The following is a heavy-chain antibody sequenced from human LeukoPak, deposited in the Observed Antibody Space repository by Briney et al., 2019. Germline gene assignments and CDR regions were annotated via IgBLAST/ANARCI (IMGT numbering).Heavy chain of an antibody. CDR3: VSNSSGYLDY. J-gene: IGHJ4*02. CDR2: INHSGST. D-gene: IGHD3-22*01. Sequence: SETLSLTCAVYGGSFSGYYWSWIRQPPGKGLERIGEINHSGSTNYNPSLKSRVTISVDTSKNQFSLKLSSVTAADTAVYYCVSNSSGYLDYWGQGTLVTVSS. CDR1: GGSFSGYY. V-gene: IGHV4-34*01.